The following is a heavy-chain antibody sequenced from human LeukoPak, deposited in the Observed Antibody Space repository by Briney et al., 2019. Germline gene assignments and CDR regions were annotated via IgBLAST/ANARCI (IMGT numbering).Heavy chain of an antibody. CDR2: ISSGGPTI. Sequence: GRSLRLSCVASGFTFSTYTFNWVRQAPGKGLEWLSYISSGGPTIFYADSVKGRFTISRDNTKNSIFLDMTNLRAEDTAVYYCARDFDYGDYIDFWGQGTLVAVSS. D-gene: IGHD4/OR15-4a*01. V-gene: IGHV3-48*04. CDR1: GFTFSTYT. CDR3: ARDFDYGDYIDF. J-gene: IGHJ4*02.